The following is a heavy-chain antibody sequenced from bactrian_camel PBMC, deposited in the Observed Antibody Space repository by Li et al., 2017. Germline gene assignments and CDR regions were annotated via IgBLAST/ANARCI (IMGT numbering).Heavy chain of an antibody. Sequence: QVQLVESGGGLVQTGGSLRLSCVASGYIIDACVLGWYRQAPGKGREFVSSISEDGMTKYADSVKGRFTISHDYGKTTVSLQMNSLKPEDTAVYYCAASDGSAYETARPPCVSHLFHLWGQGTQVTVSS. CDR2: ISEDGMT. J-gene: IGHJ4*01. CDR3: AASDGSAYETARPPCVSHLFHL. CDR1: GYIIDACV. V-gene: IGHV3S53*01. D-gene: IGHD2*01.